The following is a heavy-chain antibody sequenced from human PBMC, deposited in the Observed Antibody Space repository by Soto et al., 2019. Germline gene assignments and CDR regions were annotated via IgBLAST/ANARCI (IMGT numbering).Heavy chain of an antibody. CDR3: ARDLVWSYYYYYGMDV. J-gene: IGHJ6*02. CDR1: GFTFIDYY. CDR2: ISSSSSCT. V-gene: IGHV3-11*06. D-gene: IGHD3-10*01. Sequence: GGSLRLSCASSGFTFIDYYMSWIRQAPGKGLEWVSYISSSSSCTNYADSVKGRFTISRDNAKNSLYLQMNSLRAEDTAVYYCARDLVWSYYYYYGMDVWGQGTTVTVSS.